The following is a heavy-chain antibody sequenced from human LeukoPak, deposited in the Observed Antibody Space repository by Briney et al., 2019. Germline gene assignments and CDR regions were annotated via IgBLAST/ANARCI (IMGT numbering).Heavy chain of an antibody. CDR1: GFTFSSYG. CDR2: ISGSGGRI. J-gene: IGHJ4*02. D-gene: IGHD6-13*01. CDR3: ARDAAAGTYYFDY. Sequence: GGTLRLSCAASGFTFSSYGMSWVRQAPGKGLEWVSAISGSGGRIYYADSVKGRFTISRDNSKNTLYLQMNSLRAEDTAVYYCARDAAAGTYYFDYWGQGTLVTVSS. V-gene: IGHV3-23*01.